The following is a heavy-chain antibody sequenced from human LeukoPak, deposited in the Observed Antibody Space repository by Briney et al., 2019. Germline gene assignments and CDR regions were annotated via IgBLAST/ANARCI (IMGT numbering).Heavy chain of an antibody. D-gene: IGHD1-14*01. J-gene: IGHJ4*02. V-gene: IGHV3-21*04. CDR2: IGPTGTDR. CDR1: GFTFSSYW. Sequence: PGGSLRLYCAASGFTFSSYWMSWGGQATGKGLEWVSSIGPTGTDRYYADSVRGRFTISRDNAKNSMYLQMDSLRDEDTAVYYCATETIGRHYDYWGQGTLLTVSS. CDR3: ATETIGRHYDY.